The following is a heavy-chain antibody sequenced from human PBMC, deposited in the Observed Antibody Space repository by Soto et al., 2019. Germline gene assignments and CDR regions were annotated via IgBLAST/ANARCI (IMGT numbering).Heavy chain of an antibody. CDR1: GYTFHNYG. Sequence: ASVKVSCKASGYTFHNYGVSWVRQAPGQGLEWMGRISAYNYNTHYAQNFEGRVTMTTDTSTSTAYMELRSLQASDTAMYYCARLLDSWGEPHYFDSWGQGTMVTVSS. CDR2: ISAYNYNT. V-gene: IGHV1-18*01. D-gene: IGHD3-16*01. J-gene: IGHJ4*02. CDR3: ARLLDSWGEPHYFDS.